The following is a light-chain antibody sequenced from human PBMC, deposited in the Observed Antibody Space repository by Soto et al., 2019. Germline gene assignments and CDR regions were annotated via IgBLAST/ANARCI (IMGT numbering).Light chain of an antibody. CDR3: QSYDTSLSGVV. J-gene: IGLJ2*01. V-gene: IGLV1-40*01. Sequence: QSVLTQPPSVSGAPGQRVTISCTGSSSNIGAGYDVHWYQQLPGTAPKLLIHGNNNRPSGVPDRFSGSKSGTSASLAITGLHAEDEADYYCQSYDTSLSGVVFGGGTQLTVL. CDR2: GNN. CDR1: SSNIGAGYD.